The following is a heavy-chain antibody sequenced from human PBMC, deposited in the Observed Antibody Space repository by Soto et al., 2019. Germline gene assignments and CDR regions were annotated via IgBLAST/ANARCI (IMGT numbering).Heavy chain of an antibody. Sequence: VASVKVSCKASGYTFTSYDINWVRQATGQGLEWMGWMNPNSGNTGYAQKFQGRVTMTRNTSISTAYMELSSLRSEDTAVYYCARGGGYCSGGSCYYDYYYGMDVWGQGTTVTVSS. J-gene: IGHJ6*02. CDR1: GYTFTSYD. V-gene: IGHV1-8*01. D-gene: IGHD2-15*01. CDR2: MNPNSGNT. CDR3: ARGGGYCSGGSCYYDYYYGMDV.